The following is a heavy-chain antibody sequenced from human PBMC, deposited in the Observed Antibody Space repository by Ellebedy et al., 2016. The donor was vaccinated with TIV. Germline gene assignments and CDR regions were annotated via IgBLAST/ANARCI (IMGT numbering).Heavy chain of an antibody. V-gene: IGHV3-48*01. CDR1: GFTFSSYS. CDR2: ISSSSSTI. CDR3: ARIRMITFGGVIVHDAFDI. J-gene: IGHJ3*02. Sequence: GESLKISXAASGFTFSSYSMNWVRQAPGKGLEWVSYISSSSSTIYYADSVKGRFTISRDNAKNSLYLQMNSLRAEDTAVYYCARIRMITFGGVIVHDAFDIWGQGTMVTVSS. D-gene: IGHD3-16*02.